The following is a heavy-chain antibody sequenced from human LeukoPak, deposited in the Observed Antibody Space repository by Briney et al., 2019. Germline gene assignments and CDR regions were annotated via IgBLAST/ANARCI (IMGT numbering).Heavy chain of an antibody. D-gene: IGHD3-10*01. CDR3: TTDEEEEVESWFGELFIDY. Sequence: GGSLRLSCAASGFTFSSYGMHWVRQAPGKGLEWVGRIKSKTDGGTTDYAAPVKGSFTISRDDSKNTLYLHMNSLKTEDTAFYYSTTDEEEEVESWFGELFIDYWGQGTLVTVSS. V-gene: IGHV3-15*05. CDR2: IKSKTDGGTT. J-gene: IGHJ4*02. CDR1: GFTFSSYG.